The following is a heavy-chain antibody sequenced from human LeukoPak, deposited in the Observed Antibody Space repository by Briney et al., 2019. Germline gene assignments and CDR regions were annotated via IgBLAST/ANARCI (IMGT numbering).Heavy chain of an antibody. D-gene: IGHD3-22*01. Sequence: GGSLRLSCAASGFTFSSYGMHWVRQAPGKGLEWVAVIWYDGSNKYYADSVKGRFTISRDNSKNTLYLQMNSLRAEDTAVYYCARGGYCYDSSGYYPFDYWGQGTLVTVSS. CDR2: IWYDGSNK. CDR1: GFTFSSYG. CDR3: ARGGYCYDSSGYYPFDY. J-gene: IGHJ4*02. V-gene: IGHV3-33*01.